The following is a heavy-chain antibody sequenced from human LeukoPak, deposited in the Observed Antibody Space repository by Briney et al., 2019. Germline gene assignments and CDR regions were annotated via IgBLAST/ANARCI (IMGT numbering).Heavy chain of an antibody. V-gene: IGHV4-39*07. CDR2: IYYSGST. D-gene: IGHD2-21*02. Sequence: SETLSLTCTVSGGSISSSSYYWGWIRRPPGKGLEWIGSIYYSGSTYYNPSLKSRVTISVDTSKNQFSLKLSSVTAADTAVYYCARYKWLSYCGGDCSGRNQPPRAFDIWGQGTMVTVSS. J-gene: IGHJ3*02. CDR1: GGSISSSSYY. CDR3: ARYKWLSYCGGDCSGRNQPPRAFDI.